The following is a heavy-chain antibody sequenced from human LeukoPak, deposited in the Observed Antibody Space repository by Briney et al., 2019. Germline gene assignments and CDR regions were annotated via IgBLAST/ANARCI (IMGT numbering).Heavy chain of an antibody. Sequence: GGSLRLSCAASGFTFSSYAMSWVRQAPGKGLEWVSAISGSGGSTYYADYVKGRFTISRDNSKNTLYLQMNSLRAEDTAVYYCAKPNYVWGSYRPSDYWGQGTLVTVS. V-gene: IGHV3-23*01. CDR1: GFTFSSYA. D-gene: IGHD3-16*02. J-gene: IGHJ4*02. CDR3: AKPNYVWGSYRPSDY. CDR2: ISGSGGST.